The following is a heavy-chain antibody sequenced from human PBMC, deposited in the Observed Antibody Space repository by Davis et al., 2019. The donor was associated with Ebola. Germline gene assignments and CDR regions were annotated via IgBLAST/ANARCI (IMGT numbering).Heavy chain of an antibody. J-gene: IGHJ4*02. CDR3: ARGPPRYGFY. Sequence: MPSETLSLTCTVSGGSISSYYWGWIRQPPGKGLEWMGSIHHTESPYYNPSLKSRLTISVDTSKNQFSLKLSSVTAADTAVYYCARGPPRYGFYWGQGTLVTVSS. CDR2: IHHTESP. CDR1: GGSISSYY. V-gene: IGHV4-38-2*02. D-gene: IGHD4-17*01.